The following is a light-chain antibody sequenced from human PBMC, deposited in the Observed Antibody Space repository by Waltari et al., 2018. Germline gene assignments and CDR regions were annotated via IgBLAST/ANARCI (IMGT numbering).Light chain of an antibody. CDR2: AAS. Sequence: DIQMTQSPSSLSASVGDRVTITCRASQNINSFLNWYQQKPGIAPKLLIYAASSLHSGVPSRFSGSGSGTDYTLTISSLQPEDFATYYCQQSYSTWTSGHGTKVEI. V-gene: IGKV1-39*01. J-gene: IGKJ1*01. CDR1: QNINSF. CDR3: QQSYSTWT.